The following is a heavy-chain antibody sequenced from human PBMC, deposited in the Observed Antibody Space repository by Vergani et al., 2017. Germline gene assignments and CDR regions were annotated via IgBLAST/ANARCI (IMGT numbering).Heavy chain of an antibody. D-gene: IGHD2-2*01. J-gene: IGHJ6*03. Sequence: QVQLQESGPGLVKASQTLSLTCSVSGAYVGSGGYYWSWVRQRPGMGLDWIGYIYYSGTTYYNPSLESRLTISLDTSENHLSLKLTSVTAADTAVYYCAREARDDGSLRYCSSTSCYGGDYYMDVWGKGTTVTVSS. V-gene: IGHV4-31*03. CDR2: IYYSGTT. CDR1: GAYVGSGGYY. CDR3: AREARDDGSLRYCSSTSCYGGDYYMDV.